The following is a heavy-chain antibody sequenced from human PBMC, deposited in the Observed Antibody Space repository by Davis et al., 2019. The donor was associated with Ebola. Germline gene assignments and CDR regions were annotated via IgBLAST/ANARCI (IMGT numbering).Heavy chain of an antibody. V-gene: IGHV3-49*01. CDR1: GFTFGDYP. Sequence: PGGSLRLSCTASGFTFGDYPMSWFRQAPGKGLEWVGFIRTKAYGGTTEYAASVKGRFTISRDGSKSIAYLQMNSLKTEDTAVYYCTRVSSGWASGYFDYWGQGTLVTVSS. D-gene: IGHD6-19*01. J-gene: IGHJ4*02. CDR2: IRTKAYGGTT. CDR3: TRVSSGWASGYFDY.